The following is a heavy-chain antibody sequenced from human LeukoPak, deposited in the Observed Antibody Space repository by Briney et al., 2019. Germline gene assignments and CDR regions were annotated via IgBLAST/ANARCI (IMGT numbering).Heavy chain of an antibody. CDR2: INHSGST. D-gene: IGHD2-2*01. V-gene: IGHV4-34*01. Sequence: PSETLSLTCAVYGGSFSGYYWSWIRQPPGKGLEWIGEINHSGSTNYNPSLKSRVTISVDTSKNQFSLKLSSVTAADTAVYYCAGGLSRGTRYYYGMDVWGQGTTVTVSS. J-gene: IGHJ6*02. CDR1: GGSFSGYY. CDR3: AGGLSRGTRYYYGMDV.